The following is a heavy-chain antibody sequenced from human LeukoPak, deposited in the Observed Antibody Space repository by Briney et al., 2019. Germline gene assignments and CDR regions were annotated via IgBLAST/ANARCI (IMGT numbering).Heavy chain of an antibody. Sequence: SETLSLTCTVSGYSISSGYYWGWIRQPPGKGLEWIGTIFYSGTTYYNPSLKSRVTMSIDTSKNQFSLKLNSVTAADTAVYYCARSTGWYGVWGQGTLVIVSS. CDR1: GYSISSGYY. J-gene: IGHJ4*02. V-gene: IGHV4-38-2*02. CDR3: ARSTGWYGV. D-gene: IGHD6-19*01. CDR2: IFYSGTT.